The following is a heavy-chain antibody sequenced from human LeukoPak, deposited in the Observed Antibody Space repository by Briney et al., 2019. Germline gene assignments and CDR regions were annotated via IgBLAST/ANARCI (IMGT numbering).Heavy chain of an antibody. Sequence: GASVKVSCKASGYNFAHNIHWVRQAPRQGHEFMGWINPKNGGTKYAQNFQGRVTMTRDTSISTVYMELSSLGSDDTAVYYCVVSIQAAAIPAFDSWGQGTLVTVSS. V-gene: IGHV1-2*02. J-gene: IGHJ4*02. CDR2: INPKNGGT. D-gene: IGHD6-25*01. CDR3: VVSIQAAAIPAFDS. CDR1: GYNFAHN.